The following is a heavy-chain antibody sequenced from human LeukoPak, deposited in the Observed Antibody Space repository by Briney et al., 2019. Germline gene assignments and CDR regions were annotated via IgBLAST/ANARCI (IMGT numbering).Heavy chain of an antibody. CDR3: ARDGLILRFLEWLLPLDY. D-gene: IGHD3-3*01. Sequence: GASVKVSCKASGYTFTSYGISWVRQAPGQGIEWMGWISAYNGNTNYAQKLQGRVTMTTDTSTSTACMELRSLRSDDTAVYYCARDGLILRFLEWLLPLDYWGQGTLVTVSS. V-gene: IGHV1-18*01. CDR2: ISAYNGNT. J-gene: IGHJ4*02. CDR1: GYTFTSYG.